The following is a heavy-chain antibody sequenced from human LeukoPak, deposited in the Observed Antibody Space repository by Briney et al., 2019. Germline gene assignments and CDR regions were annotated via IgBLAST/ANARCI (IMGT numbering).Heavy chain of an antibody. CDR2: INHSGST. Sequence: NASETLSLTCAVYGGSFSGYYWSWIRQPPGKGLEWIGEINHSGSTNYNPSLKSRVTISVDTSKNQFSLKLSSVTAADTAVYYCARGAAGFDYWGQGTLVTVSS. CDR1: GGSFSGYY. D-gene: IGHD6-13*01. CDR3: ARGAAGFDY. V-gene: IGHV4-34*01. J-gene: IGHJ4*02.